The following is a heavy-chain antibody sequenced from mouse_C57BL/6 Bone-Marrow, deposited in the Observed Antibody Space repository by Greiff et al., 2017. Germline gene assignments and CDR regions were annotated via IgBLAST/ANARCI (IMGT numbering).Heavy chain of an antibody. CDR3: APTITTVVATDY. J-gene: IGHJ2*01. CDR1: GYTFTSYW. V-gene: IGHV1-64*01. CDR2: IHPNSGST. D-gene: IGHD1-1*01. Sequence: VQLQQPGAELVKPGASVKLSCKASGYTFTSYWMHWVKQRPGQGLEWIGMIHPNSGSTNYNEKFKSKATLTVDKSSSTAYMQHSSLTSEDSAVYYCAPTITTVVATDYWGQGTTLTVSS.